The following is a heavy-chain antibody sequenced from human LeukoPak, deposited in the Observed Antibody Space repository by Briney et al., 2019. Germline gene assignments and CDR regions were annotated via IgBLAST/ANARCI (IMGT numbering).Heavy chain of an antibody. CDR2: INPNMGGT. J-gene: IGHJ5*02. D-gene: IGHD2-2*01. CDR3: ARPHCSSTSCYAETQNWFDP. V-gene: IGHV1-2*06. CDR1: GYTFTGYY. Sequence: ASVKVSCKASGYTFTGYYMHWGRQTPGQGLEWMGRINPNMGGTNTAQKFQGRVSITRETSISTAYMELSRLRSDDTAVYYCARPHCSSTSCYAETQNWFDPWGQGTLVTVSS.